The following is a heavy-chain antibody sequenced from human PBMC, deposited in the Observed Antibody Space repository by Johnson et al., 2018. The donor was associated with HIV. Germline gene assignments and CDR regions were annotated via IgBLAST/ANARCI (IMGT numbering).Heavy chain of an antibody. J-gene: IGHJ3*02. V-gene: IGHV3-30*02. CDR3: ASDRGGTKYAFDM. D-gene: IGHD3-16*01. Sequence: QVQLVESGGGVVQPGGSLRLSCVASGFSFSHYGMHWVRQGPVKWLEWVAFIPYDGSKKYYGDSVKGRLTISRDNSKNTLYLQMNSLRAEDTAVYYCASDRGGTKYAFDMWGQGTMVTVSS. CDR1: GFSFSHYG. CDR2: IPYDGSKK.